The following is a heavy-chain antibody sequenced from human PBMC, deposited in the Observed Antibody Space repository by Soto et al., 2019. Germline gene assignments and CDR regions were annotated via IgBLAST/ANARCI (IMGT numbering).Heavy chain of an antibody. V-gene: IGHV3-21*01. CDR1: GFSFSSSS. Sequence: EVQLVESGGGLVKPGGSLRISCAASGFSFSSSSMNWVRQSPRKGLEWVSSISGTSDYIDYADSVKGRFTISRDNAKNSLYLQMTSLTVEDSAVYFCARDRSYYGSGSYYYSDWWGQGTLVTVSS. CDR2: ISGTSDYI. J-gene: IGHJ4*02. CDR3: ARDRSYYGSGSYYYSDW. D-gene: IGHD3-10*01.